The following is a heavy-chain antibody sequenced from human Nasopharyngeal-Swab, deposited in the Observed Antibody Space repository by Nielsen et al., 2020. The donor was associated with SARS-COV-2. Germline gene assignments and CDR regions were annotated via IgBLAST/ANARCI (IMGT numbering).Heavy chain of an antibody. CDR3: ARDGGAVTHEILGSSHFDL. V-gene: IGHV3-30-3*01. CDR2: ISYDGTNK. CDR1: GFTFSRYA. Sequence: GESLKLSCAASGFTFSRYAMHWVRQAPGKGLEWVAVISYDGTNKYYADSVKGRFTISRDNSKNTLYLQMNSLRAEDTAVYYCARDGGAVTHEILGSSHFDLWGRGTLVTVSS. D-gene: IGHD4-17*01. J-gene: IGHJ2*01.